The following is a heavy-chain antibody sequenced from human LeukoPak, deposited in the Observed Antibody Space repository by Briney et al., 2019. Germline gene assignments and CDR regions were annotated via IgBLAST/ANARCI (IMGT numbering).Heavy chain of an antibody. J-gene: IGHJ4*02. CDR2: ISGSGGST. D-gene: IGHD3-22*01. V-gene: IGHV3-23*01. CDR1: GFTFSSYA. Sequence: GGSLRLSCAASGFTFSSYAMSWVRQAPGKGLEWVSAISGSGGSTYYADSVKGRFTISRDNAKNTLYLQVNSLRAEDTAVYFCARGTNYYDSTGMNDWGQGTLVTVSS. CDR3: ARGTNYYDSTGMND.